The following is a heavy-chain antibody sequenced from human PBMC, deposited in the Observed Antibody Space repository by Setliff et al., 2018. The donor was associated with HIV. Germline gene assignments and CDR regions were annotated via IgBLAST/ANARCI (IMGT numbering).Heavy chain of an antibody. D-gene: IGHD3-10*01. CDR3: ATDKHYYGSGSYYALDY. J-gene: IGHJ4*02. CDR1: GYSFTDYY. CDR2: ISAYTANT. Sequence: ASVKVSCKASGYSFTDYYIHWVRQAPGQGLEWMGWISAYTANTNYAQTFQGRVTMTEDTSTDTAYMELSSLRSEDTAVYYCATDKHYYGSGSYYALDYWGQGTLVTVSS. V-gene: IGHV1-18*04.